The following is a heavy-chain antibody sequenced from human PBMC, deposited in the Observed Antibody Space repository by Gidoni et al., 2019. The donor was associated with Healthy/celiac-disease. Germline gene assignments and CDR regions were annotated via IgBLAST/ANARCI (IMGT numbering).Heavy chain of an antibody. CDR1: GYTFTSYG. D-gene: IGHD2-2*01. CDR2: SSAYKGNT. V-gene: IGHV1-18*01. Sequence: QVQLVQSGAEVKKPGASVQVSCQASGYTFTSYGISWVRQAPGQGLEWMGWSSAYKGNTNYAQKLQGRGTMTTDTSTSTAYMELRSLRSDDTAVYYCARDRYCSSTSCPLDYWGQGTLVTVSS. CDR3: ARDRYCSSTSCPLDY. J-gene: IGHJ4*02.